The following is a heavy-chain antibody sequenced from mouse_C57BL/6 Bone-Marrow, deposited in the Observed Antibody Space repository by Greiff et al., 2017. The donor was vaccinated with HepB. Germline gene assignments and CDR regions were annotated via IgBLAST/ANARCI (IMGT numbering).Heavy chain of an antibody. Sequence: EVKLVESGGGLVQPKGSLKLSCAASGFTFNTYAMHWVRQAPGKGLEWVARIRSKSSNYATYYADSVKDRFTISRDDSQIMLYLQMINLKTEDTSMYYCVGTANWSYAMDYWGQGTSVTFSS. J-gene: IGHJ4*01. V-gene: IGHV10-3*01. CDR3: VGTANWSYAMDY. CDR1: GFTFNTYA. D-gene: IGHD4-1*01. CDR2: IRSKSSNYAT.